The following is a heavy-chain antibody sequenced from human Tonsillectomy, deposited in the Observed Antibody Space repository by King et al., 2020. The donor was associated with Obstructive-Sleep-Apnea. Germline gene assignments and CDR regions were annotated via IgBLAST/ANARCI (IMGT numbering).Heavy chain of an antibody. CDR1: GYTFTSYY. V-gene: IGHV1-46*01. J-gene: IGHJ6*02. D-gene: IGHD3-3*01. Sequence: VQLVESGAEVKKPGASVKVSCKASGYTFTSYYIHWVRQAPGQGLEWMGLFNPSGSSTSYSQKFEGRVTMTRDTSTSKVYMELSSLRSDDTALYYCARGPTSDFWGGPPHSAVDVWGQGTTVTVSS. CDR2: FNPSGSST. CDR3: ARGPTSDFWGGPPHSAVDV.